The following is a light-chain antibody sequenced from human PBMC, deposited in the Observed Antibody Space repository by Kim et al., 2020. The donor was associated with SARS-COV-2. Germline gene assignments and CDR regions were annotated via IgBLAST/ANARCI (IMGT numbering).Light chain of an antibody. Sequence: RATINCMSSQSLFHSSNNKTYLAWYQLKPGQSPRLLIYWASTRESGVPDRFSGGGSGTDFTLTISSLQAGDVAVYVCQQYYSTPLTFSGGTRVEI. J-gene: IGKJ4*01. V-gene: IGKV4-1*01. CDR2: WAS. CDR1: QSLFHSSNNKTY. CDR3: QQYYSTPLT.